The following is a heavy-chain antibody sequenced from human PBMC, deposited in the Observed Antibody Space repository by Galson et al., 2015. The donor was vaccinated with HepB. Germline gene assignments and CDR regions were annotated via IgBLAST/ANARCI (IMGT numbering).Heavy chain of an antibody. J-gene: IGHJ6*02. D-gene: IGHD2-15*01. CDR3: VLGGVVAVTSDYYYGMDV. CDR1: GYTFIGYY. CDR2: INPNSGGT. Sequence: SVKVSCKASGYTFIGYYMHWVRQAPGQGLEWMGRINPNSGGTNYAQKFQGRVTMTRDTSISTAYMELSRLRSDDTVVYYCVLGGVVAVTSDYYYGMDVWGQGTTVTVSS. V-gene: IGHV1-2*05.